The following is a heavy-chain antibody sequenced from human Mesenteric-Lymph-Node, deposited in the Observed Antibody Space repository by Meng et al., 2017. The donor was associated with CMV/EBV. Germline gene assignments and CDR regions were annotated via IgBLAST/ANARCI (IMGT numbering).Heavy chain of an antibody. V-gene: IGHV3-20*03. CDR3: ARVGGSGSSNWFDP. Sequence: SAFTFDDYGMSWVRHAPGKGLEWVSDINWNGGSAGYADSVKGRFTISRDNAKNSLYLQMNSLRAEDTALYYCARVGGSGSSNWFDPWGQGTLVTVSS. CDR2: INWNGGSA. D-gene: IGHD1-26*01. CDR1: AFTFDDYG. J-gene: IGHJ5*02.